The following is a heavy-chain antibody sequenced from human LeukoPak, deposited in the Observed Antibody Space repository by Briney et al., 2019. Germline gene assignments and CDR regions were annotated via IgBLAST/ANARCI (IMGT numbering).Heavy chain of an antibody. J-gene: IGHJ4*02. CDR3: VRGYFFDY. CDR2: IYPSDSDT. D-gene: IGHD3-22*01. CDR1: GYSFTTYW. V-gene: IGHV5-51*04. Sequence: GESLNISCKGSGYSFTTYWIGWVRQMPGKGLEWLGIIYPSDSDTKYSPSFQGQVTISADKPTSTAYLQWSSLKASDTAMYYCVRGYFFDYWGQGTLVTVSS.